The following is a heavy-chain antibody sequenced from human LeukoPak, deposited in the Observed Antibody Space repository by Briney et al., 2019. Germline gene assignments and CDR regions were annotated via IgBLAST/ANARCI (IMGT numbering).Heavy chain of an antibody. D-gene: IGHD6-13*01. V-gene: IGHV4-59*08. CDR1: GGSISSYY. CDR3: ASRISSSWYESFHY. Sequence: SETLSLTCTVSGGSISSYYWSWIRQPPGKGLEWIGYIYYSGSTNYNPSLKSRVTISVDTSKNQFSLKLSSVTAADTAVYYCASRISSSWYESFHYWGQGTLVTVSS. J-gene: IGHJ4*02. CDR2: IYYSGST.